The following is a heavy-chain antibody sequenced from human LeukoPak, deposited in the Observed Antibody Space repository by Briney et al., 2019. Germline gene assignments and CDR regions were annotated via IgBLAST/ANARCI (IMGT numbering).Heavy chain of an antibody. CDR2: ISAYNGNS. V-gene: IGHV1-18*01. J-gene: IGHJ4*02. CDR1: GYTFTSYS. Sequence: ASVKVSCKASGYTFTSYSINWARQAPGQGLEWMGWISAYNGNSHYTQKFQGRVTMTTDTSTSTAYMELRSLRSDDTAVYYCAREQQLIRGDYWGQGTLVTVSS. CDR3: AREQQLIRGDY. D-gene: IGHD6-13*01.